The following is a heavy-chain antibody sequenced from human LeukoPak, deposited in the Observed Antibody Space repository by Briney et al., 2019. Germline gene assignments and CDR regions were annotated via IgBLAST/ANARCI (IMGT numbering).Heavy chain of an antibody. CDR2: ISNSSTYI. V-gene: IGHV3-21*01. Sequence: PSETLSLTCTVSGGSISSYYWSWIRQPPGKGLEWVSSISNSSTYIYYADSVKGRFTISRDNAKNSLYLQMNSLRAEDTAVYYCARAPADSSGYYYSFDYWGQGTLVTVSS. J-gene: IGHJ4*02. CDR1: GGSISSYY. D-gene: IGHD3-22*01. CDR3: ARAPADSSGYYYSFDY.